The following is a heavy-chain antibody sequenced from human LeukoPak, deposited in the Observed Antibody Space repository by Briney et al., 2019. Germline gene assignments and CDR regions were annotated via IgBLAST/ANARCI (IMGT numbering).Heavy chain of an antibody. J-gene: IGHJ4*02. CDR3: ARDPGSRERNYNEGSY. V-gene: IGHV1-2*02. Sequence: GASVKVSCEASGYSFTGYYMHWVRQAPGQGLEWMGWINPNSGGTNYAQKFQGRVTMTRDTSISTAYMEVNRLRPDDTAVYYCARDPGSRERNYNEGSYWGQGTQVTVSS. CDR2: INPNSGGT. D-gene: IGHD1-7*01. CDR1: GYSFTGYY.